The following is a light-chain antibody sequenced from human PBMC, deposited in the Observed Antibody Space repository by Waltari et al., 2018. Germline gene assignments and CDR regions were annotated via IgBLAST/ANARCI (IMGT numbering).Light chain of an antibody. CDR3: SSYAGTDNFVV. CDR1: SSDVGAYDY. V-gene: IGLV2-8*01. CDR2: EVN. J-gene: IGLJ2*01. Sequence: QSALTQPPSASGSPGQSVTISCTGTSSDVGAYDYVSWYQHHPDQAPKLIIFEVNKLPSGVPDRFSGSKSGNTASLTVSGLQAEDEADYYCSSYAGTDNFVVFGGGTKLTVL.